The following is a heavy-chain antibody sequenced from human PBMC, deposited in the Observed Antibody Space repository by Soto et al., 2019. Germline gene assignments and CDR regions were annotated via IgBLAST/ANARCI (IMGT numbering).Heavy chain of an antibody. J-gene: IGHJ4*02. V-gene: IGHV1-18*01. CDR3: ARDLPPVDY. CDR1: GYTFTSYH. CDR2: ISAYNGNT. Sequence: QVQLVQSGAEVKKPGASVKVSCKASGYTFTSYHITWVRQAPGQGLEWMGWISAYNGNTNYAQKLQGRVTMTTDTPTSTADMELRSLRSDDTAVYSCARDLPPVDYWGQGTLVTVSS.